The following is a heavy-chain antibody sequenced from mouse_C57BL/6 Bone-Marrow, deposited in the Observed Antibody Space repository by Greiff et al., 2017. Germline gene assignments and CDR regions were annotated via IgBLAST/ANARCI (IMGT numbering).Heavy chain of an antibody. CDR1: GFNIKNTY. CDR3: ASPYYYGSSPFAY. J-gene: IGHJ3*01. Sequence: VQLQQSVAELVRPGASVKLSCTASGFNIKNTYMHWVKQRPEQGLEWIGRIDPANGNTKYAPKFQGKATITADTSSNNAYLQLSSLTSEDTAIYYCASPYYYGSSPFAYWGQGTLVTVSA. CDR2: IDPANGNT. D-gene: IGHD1-1*01. V-gene: IGHV14-3*01.